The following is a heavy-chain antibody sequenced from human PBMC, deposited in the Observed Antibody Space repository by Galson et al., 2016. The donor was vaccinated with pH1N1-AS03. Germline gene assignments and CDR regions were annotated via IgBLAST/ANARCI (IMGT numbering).Heavy chain of an antibody. CDR1: GLTFSSYA. J-gene: IGHJ4*02. CDR2: VKGVFRTT. CDR3: VTAGNYFDIRRFDY. V-gene: IGHV1-69*05. Sequence: SVKVSCKASGLTFSSYAISWVRQAPGQGLEWMGRVKGVFRTTNYAQKFQGRITITMDQSTGTAYMEVSSLRAEDTAVYYCVTAGNYFDIRRFDYWGQGTPVTVFS. D-gene: IGHD3-9*01.